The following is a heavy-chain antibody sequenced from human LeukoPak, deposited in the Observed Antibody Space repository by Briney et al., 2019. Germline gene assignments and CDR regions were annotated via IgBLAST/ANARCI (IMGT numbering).Heavy chain of an antibody. CDR1: GFSISSGYF. CDR3: ARGNLGYDSSGYFWYFDL. D-gene: IGHD3-22*01. Sequence: SETLSLTCTVSGFSISSGYFWGWIRQPPGKGLEWIGYIYYSGSTNYNPSLKSRVTISVDTSKNQFSLKLSSVTAADTAVYYCARGNLGYDSSGYFWYFDLWGRGTLVTVSS. CDR2: IYYSGST. V-gene: IGHV4-61*01. J-gene: IGHJ2*01.